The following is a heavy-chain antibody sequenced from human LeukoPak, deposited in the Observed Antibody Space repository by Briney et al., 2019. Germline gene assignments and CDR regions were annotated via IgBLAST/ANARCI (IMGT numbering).Heavy chain of an antibody. J-gene: IGHJ4*02. V-gene: IGHV3-30*04. CDR1: GFTFSSYA. CDR2: ISYDGSNK. D-gene: IGHD6-19*01. Sequence: GGSLRLSCAASGFTFSSYAMHWVRQAPGKGLEWVAVISYDGSNKYYADSVKGRFTISRDNSKNTLYLQINSLRAEDTAVYYCARAHIAVAGTADYWGQGTLVTVSS. CDR3: ARAHIAVAGTADY.